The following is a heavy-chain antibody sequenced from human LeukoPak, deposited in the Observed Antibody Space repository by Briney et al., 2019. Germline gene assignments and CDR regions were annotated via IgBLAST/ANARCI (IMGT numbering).Heavy chain of an antibody. J-gene: IGHJ4*02. CDR3: ERGIFVDVATTVRMFLLDY. V-gene: IGHV4-61*02. CDR2: VYTSGRT. D-gene: IGHD2-15*01. Sequence: SETLTLPCSLSVLPNRSGIYYLDWIRQPAGKGLEWIGRVYTSGRTDYNPSLESRVTVSIDTSKNQFSLKLTSVTAADTAVYSSERGIFVDVATTVRMFLLDYWGRGTPVAVSS. CDR1: VLPNRSGIYY.